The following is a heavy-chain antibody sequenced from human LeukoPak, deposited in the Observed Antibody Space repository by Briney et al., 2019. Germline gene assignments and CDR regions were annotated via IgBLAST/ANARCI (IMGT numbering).Heavy chain of an antibody. V-gene: IGHV3-30*18. J-gene: IGHJ6*02. CDR2: ISYDGSNK. CDR1: GFTFSSYG. D-gene: IGHD3-10*01. Sequence: GGSLRLSCAASGFTFSSYGMHWVRQAPGKGLEWVAVISYDGSNKYYADSVKGRFTISRDNSKNTLYLQMNSLRAEDTAVYYCAKDGMVRGVWGYHYYGMDVWGQGTTVTVSS. CDR3: AKDGMVRGVWGYHYYGMDV.